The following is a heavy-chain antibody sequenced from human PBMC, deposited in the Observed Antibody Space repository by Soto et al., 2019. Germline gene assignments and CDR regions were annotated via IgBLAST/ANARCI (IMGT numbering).Heavy chain of an antibody. CDR3: ARGGTSGSFDY. D-gene: IGHD3-16*01. J-gene: IGHJ4*02. CDR1: AFTFSSYW. V-gene: IGHV3-74*01. Sequence: GGSLRLSCAASAFTFSSYWMHWVRQGSGNGLVWVSRINSDETSTSYADSVKGRFAISRDNGKDTLYLQMNSLRTEDTAVYYSARGGTSGSFDYWGRGTLVTVSS. CDR2: INSDETST.